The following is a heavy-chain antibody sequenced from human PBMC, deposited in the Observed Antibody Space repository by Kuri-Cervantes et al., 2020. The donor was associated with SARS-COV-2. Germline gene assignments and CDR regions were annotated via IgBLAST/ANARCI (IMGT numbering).Heavy chain of an antibody. Sequence: GGSLRLSCAASGFTFSSYWMSWVRQAPGKGLEWVANIKQDGSEKYYVDSVKGRFTISRDNAKNTLYLQMNNLRAEDTAVYYCAREADSSNWTIYYFDYWGQGTLVTVSS. CDR3: AREADSSNWTIYYFDY. V-gene: IGHV3-7*01. CDR2: IKQDGSEK. D-gene: IGHD6-13*01. CDR1: GFTFSSYW. J-gene: IGHJ4*02.